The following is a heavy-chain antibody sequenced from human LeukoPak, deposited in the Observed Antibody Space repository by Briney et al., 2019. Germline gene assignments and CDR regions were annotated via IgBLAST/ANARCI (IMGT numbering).Heavy chain of an antibody. CDR2: IYTSGST. Sequence: SETLSLTCTVSGGSISSGSYYWSWIRQPAGKGLEWIGRIYTSGSTNYNPSLKSRVTISVDTSKNQFSLKLSSVTAADTAVYYCARVGIVGAIGYFDYWGQGTLVTVSS. CDR1: GGSISSGSYY. D-gene: IGHD1-26*01. J-gene: IGHJ4*02. CDR3: ARVGIVGAIGYFDY. V-gene: IGHV4-61*02.